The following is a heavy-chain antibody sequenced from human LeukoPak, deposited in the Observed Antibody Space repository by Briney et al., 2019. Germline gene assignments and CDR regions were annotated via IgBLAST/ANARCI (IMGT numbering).Heavy chain of an antibody. CDR2: IYSGGRT. V-gene: IGHV3-53*01. CDR3: VRRAGDYSHPYDY. D-gene: IGHD3-22*01. CDR1: GFPFINNS. Sequence: GSLHXSCPVSGFPFINNSMSWVRQAQGKGLEGVSFIYSGGRTNNSDTVEGGVTISRDKSKKTLYLQMNRLRDEETAVYYCVRRAGDYSHPYDYWGQGTLVTVSS. J-gene: IGHJ4*02.